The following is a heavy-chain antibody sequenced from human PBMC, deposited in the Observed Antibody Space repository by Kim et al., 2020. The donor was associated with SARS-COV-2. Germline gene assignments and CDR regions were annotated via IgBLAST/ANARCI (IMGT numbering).Heavy chain of an antibody. Sequence: SETLSLTCAVYGGSFSGYYWSWIRQPPGKGLEWIGEINHSGSTNYNPSLKSRVIISVDTSKNQFSLKLSSVTAADTAVYYCARGTLVVVAATRPPNWFDPWGQGTLVTVSS. J-gene: IGHJ5*02. CDR3: ARGTLVVVAATRPPNWFDP. D-gene: IGHD2-15*01. CDR2: INHSGST. CDR1: GGSFSGYY. V-gene: IGHV4-34*01.